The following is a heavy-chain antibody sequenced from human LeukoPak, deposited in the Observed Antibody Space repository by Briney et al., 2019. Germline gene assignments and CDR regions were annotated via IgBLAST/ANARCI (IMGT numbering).Heavy chain of an antibody. J-gene: IGHJ6*03. CDR2: ISYDGSNK. V-gene: IGHV3-30*03. D-gene: IGHD6-19*01. Sequence: GGSLRLSCAASGFTFTTYSMTWVRQAPGKGLEWVAVISYDGSNKYYADSVKGRFTISRDNSKNTLYLQMNSLRAEDTAVYYCASQWLEYYYYYMDVWGKGTTVTVSS. CDR3: ASQWLEYYYYYMDV. CDR1: GFTFTTYS.